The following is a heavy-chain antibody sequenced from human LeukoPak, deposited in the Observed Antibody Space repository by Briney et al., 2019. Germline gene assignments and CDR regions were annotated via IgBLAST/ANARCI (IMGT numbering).Heavy chain of an antibody. CDR3: ARDRNGGADAFDI. CDR2: VFYTGST. V-gene: IGHV4-59*01. CDR1: GDSISSYF. D-gene: IGHD3-10*01. Sequence: PSQTLSLTCTVSGDSISSYFWSWIRQPPGKGLEWIGYVFYTGSTKYNPSLRNRLSMSVDTSKKQFSLELTSVTAADTAIYYCARDRNGGADAFDIWGQGTMVTVSS. J-gene: IGHJ3*02.